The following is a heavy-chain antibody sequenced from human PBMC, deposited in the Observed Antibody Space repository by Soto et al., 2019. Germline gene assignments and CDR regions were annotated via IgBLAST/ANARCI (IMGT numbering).Heavy chain of an antibody. CDR2: IYYTGST. V-gene: IGHV4-59*03. CDR3: ATRSPAFDY. J-gene: IGHJ4*02. Sequence: SETLSLTCTVSGGSISSSYWSWIRQPPGKVLEWIGYIYYTGSTNYNPSLKSRVTMTTDTSTSTAYMELRSLISDDTAVYYCATRSPAFDYWGQGTLVTVSS. CDR1: GGSISSSY.